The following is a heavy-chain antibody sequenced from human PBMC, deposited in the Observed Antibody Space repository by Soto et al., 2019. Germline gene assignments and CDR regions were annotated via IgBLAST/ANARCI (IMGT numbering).Heavy chain of an antibody. Sequence: VGSLRLSCAASGFTFSSYGMHWVRQAPGKGLEWVAVIWYDGSNKYYADSVKGRFTISRDNSKNTLYLQMNSLRAEDTAVYYCAREKQPAENWFDPWGQGTLVTVSS. J-gene: IGHJ5*02. CDR1: GFTFSSYG. CDR3: AREKQPAENWFDP. V-gene: IGHV3-33*01. D-gene: IGHD6-13*01. CDR2: IWYDGSNK.